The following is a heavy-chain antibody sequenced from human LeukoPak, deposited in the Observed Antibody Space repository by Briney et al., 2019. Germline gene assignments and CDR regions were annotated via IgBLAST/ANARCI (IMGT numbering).Heavy chain of an antibody. Sequence: GGSLRLSCAASGFTFSSYAMHWVRQAPDKGLEGVAVISYDGSNKYYADSVKGRFTISRDNSKNTLYLQMNSLRAEDTAVYYCARESFFYGDYKFDYWGQGTLVTVSS. D-gene: IGHD4-17*01. J-gene: IGHJ4*02. CDR3: ARESFFYGDYKFDY. V-gene: IGHV3-30*04. CDR2: ISYDGSNK. CDR1: GFTFSSYA.